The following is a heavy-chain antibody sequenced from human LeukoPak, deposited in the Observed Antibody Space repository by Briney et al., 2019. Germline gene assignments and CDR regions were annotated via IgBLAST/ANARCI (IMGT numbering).Heavy chain of an antibody. J-gene: IGHJ4*02. CDR3: AREARTEADY. Sequence: GRSLRLSCAASGFTFSSYGMHWVRQAPGKGLEWVAVISYDGSNKYYADSVKGRFTISRDNSKNSLYLQMNSLRAEDTAVYYCAREARTEADYWGQGTLVTVSS. CDR1: GFTFSSYG. CDR2: ISYDGSNK. V-gene: IGHV3-30*03. D-gene: IGHD2-8*02.